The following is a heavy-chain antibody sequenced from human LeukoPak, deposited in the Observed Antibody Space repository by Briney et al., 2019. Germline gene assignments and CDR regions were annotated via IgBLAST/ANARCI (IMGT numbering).Heavy chain of an antibody. V-gene: IGHV3-48*01. Sequence: PGGSLRLSCAASGFTFSSYSMNWVRQAPGKGLEWVSYISSSSSTIYYADSVKGRFTISRDSAKNSLYLQMNSLRAEDTAVYYCARPQGIVGPAWTFDIWGQGTMVTVSS. J-gene: IGHJ3*02. CDR2: ISSSSSTI. CDR3: ARPQGIVGPAWTFDI. CDR1: GFTFSSYS. D-gene: IGHD1-26*01.